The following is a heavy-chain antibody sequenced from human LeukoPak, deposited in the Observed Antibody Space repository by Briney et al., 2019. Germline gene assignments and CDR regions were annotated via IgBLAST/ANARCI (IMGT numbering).Heavy chain of an antibody. CDR3: ARRAAGRPGADYFQH. Sequence: PGGALRLSCAPSRFTFSVYSRNSGPHAVRKGRWWVSYISASSSSIYYAASVKGRFTISSDNAKNSLYLQMNSLRDEDTAVYYCARRAAGRPGADYFQHWGQGILVTVSS. CDR2: ISASSSSI. J-gene: IGHJ1*01. V-gene: IGHV3-48*02. CDR1: RFTFSVYS. D-gene: IGHD3-10*01.